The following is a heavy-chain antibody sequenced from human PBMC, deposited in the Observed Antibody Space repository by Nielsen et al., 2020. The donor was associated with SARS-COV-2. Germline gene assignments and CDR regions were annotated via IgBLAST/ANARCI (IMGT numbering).Heavy chain of an antibody. CDR3: ARDLFGLTTPFAFYYYYGMDV. Sequence: ASVKVSCKASGGTFSSYAISWVRQAPGQGLEWMGWINTNTGNPTYAQGFTGRFVFSLDTSVSTAYLQISSLKAEDTAVYYCARDLFGLTTPFAFYYYYGMDVWGQGTTVTVSS. CDR2: INTNTGNP. CDR1: GGTFSSYA. V-gene: IGHV7-4-1*02. D-gene: IGHD3-10*02. J-gene: IGHJ6*02.